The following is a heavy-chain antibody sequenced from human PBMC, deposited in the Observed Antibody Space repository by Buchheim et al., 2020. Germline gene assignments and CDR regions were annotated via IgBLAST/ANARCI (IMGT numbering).Heavy chain of an antibody. J-gene: IGHJ1*01. CDR3: ARGSENSWHLLH. V-gene: IGHV4-59*01. Sequence: QVQLQESGPGQVKPSETLSLTCTVSGCSISSDYWSWIRQFPGKGLAWIGFFFYSGNTHYNPSLKSRVTLSSDKSKTQFSLKLNSVTAADTAVYYCARGSENSWHLLHWGQGTL. CDR2: FFYSGNT. CDR1: GCSISSDY. D-gene: IGHD6-13*01.